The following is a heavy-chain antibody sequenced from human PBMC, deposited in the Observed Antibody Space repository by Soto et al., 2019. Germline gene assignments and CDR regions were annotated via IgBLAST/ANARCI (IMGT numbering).Heavy chain of an antibody. CDR1: GYSYTSYW. Sequence: GEPLKSSFKGSGYSYTSYWIGWVRQRAGRVLELMGIINPDDSENNYSPSFQRQVTISADRPTSNAFLQWSSLKASDTDVYYCVLRAAGRPRDGYYYVALDVSWHGTTVT. J-gene: IGHJ6*01. V-gene: IGHV5-51*04. CDR2: INPDDSEN. CDR3: VLRAAGRPRDGYYYVALDV. D-gene: IGHD5-12*01.